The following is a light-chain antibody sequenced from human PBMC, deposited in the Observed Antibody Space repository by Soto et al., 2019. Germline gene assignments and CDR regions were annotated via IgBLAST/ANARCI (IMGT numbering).Light chain of an antibody. CDR3: QQLLSYPIT. CDR2: AAS. CDR1: QGISSY. Sequence: IPVTPSPPPPLDPHGGGATRPCGASQGISSYLAWYQQKPGKAPKXXIYAASTLQSGVPSRFSGSGSGTSFTLTISSLQPEDFATYYCQQLLSYPITFGQGTRLEIK. J-gene: IGKJ5*01. V-gene: IGKV1-9*01.